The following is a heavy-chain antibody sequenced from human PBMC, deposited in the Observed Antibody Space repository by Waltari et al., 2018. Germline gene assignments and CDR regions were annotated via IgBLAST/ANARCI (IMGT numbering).Heavy chain of an antibody. CDR1: GYSISSGYF. CDR3: AATLGASPRAANFGY. Sequence: QVQLQESGPGLVKPSETLSLTCAVSGYSISSGYFWGWIRPPPGKGLEWIGSFYHRGDTYFNPSLNSRVTISVDTSKNQFSLRLTSVTAADTAVYYCAATLGASPRAANFGYWGQGTLVTVSS. D-gene: IGHD1-26*01. J-gene: IGHJ4*02. V-gene: IGHV4-38-2*01. CDR2: FYHRGDT.